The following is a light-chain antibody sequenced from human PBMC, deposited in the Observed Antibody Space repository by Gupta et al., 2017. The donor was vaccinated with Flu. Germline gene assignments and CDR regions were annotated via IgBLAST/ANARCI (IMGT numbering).Light chain of an antibody. CDR1: QDISSW. J-gene: IGKJ4*01. CDR2: AAS. CDR3: QQANSFPVT. V-gene: IGKV1-12*01. Sequence: PQSVSASVGDRVTITCRASQDISSWLDWYQQKPGKAPKLLIYAASRLQSGVPSRFSGSGSGTDFTLTISSLQPEDFATYYCQQANSFPVTFGGGTKVEIK.